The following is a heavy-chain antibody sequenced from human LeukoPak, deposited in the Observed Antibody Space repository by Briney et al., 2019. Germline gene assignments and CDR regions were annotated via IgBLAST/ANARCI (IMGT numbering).Heavy chain of an antibody. J-gene: IGHJ4*02. Sequence: SETLSLTCTVSGVSISSSSYHWGWIRQPPGKGLEWIASIYYSGSTYYSPSLKSRVTISVDTSNNQFSLKMSSVIAADTAVYYCASLLTYFDYWGQGTLVTVSS. CDR1: GVSISSSSYH. CDR3: ASLLTYFDY. D-gene: IGHD3-9*01. CDR2: IYYSGST. V-gene: IGHV4-39*01.